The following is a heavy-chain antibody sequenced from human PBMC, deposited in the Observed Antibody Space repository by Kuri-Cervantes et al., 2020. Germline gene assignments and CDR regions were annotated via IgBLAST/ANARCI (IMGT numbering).Heavy chain of an antibody. CDR1: GRSFSGYY. V-gene: IGHV4-34*01. Sequence: SETLSPTCAVYGRSFSGYYWSWIRQPPGKGLEWIGEINHSGSTNYNPSLKSRVTISVDTSKNQFSLKLSSVTAADTAVYSCARGRKRYYYDSSGYYDYWGQGTLVTVSS. CDR3: ARGRKRYYYDSSGYYDY. D-gene: IGHD3-22*01. J-gene: IGHJ4*02. CDR2: INHSGST.